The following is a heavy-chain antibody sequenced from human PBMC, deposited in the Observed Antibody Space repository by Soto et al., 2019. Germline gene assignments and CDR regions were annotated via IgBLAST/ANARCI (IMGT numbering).Heavy chain of an antibody. J-gene: IGHJ4*02. CDR2: ISGSGESK. CDR3: AKSRGDRWTTYYFES. D-gene: IGHD4-17*01. Sequence: EMQLLESGGGLVQPGGSLKLSCAASGFSFSIYSMSWVHQPPGKGLEWVSGISGSGESKHYADSVRGRFAISRDNSRKTLYLQMNNVRAEDTAVYYCAKSRGDRWTTYYFESWGQGTLITVSS. CDR1: GFSFSIYS. V-gene: IGHV3-23*01.